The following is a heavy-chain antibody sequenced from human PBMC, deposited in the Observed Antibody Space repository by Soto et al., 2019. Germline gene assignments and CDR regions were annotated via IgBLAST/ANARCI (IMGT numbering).Heavy chain of an antibody. CDR3: ARSMYYDFYDFWSGQNKYHGMDV. Sequence: SVKVSFKASGGTFSSYAISWVRQAPGQGLEWMGGIIPIFGTANYAQKFQGRVTITADESTSTAYMELSSLRSEDTAVYYCARSMYYDFYDFWSGQNKYHGMDVWGQGTTVTVSS. J-gene: IGHJ6*02. V-gene: IGHV1-69*13. CDR2: IIPIFGTA. CDR1: GGTFSSYA. D-gene: IGHD3-3*01.